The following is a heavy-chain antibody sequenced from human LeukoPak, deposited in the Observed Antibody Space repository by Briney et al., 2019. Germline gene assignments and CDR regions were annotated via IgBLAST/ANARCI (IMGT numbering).Heavy chain of an antibody. CDR1: SGSISSYY. Sequence: PSETLSLTCTVSSGSISSYYWSWIRQPPGKGLEWIGYIYYSGSTNYNPSLKSRVTISVDTSKNQFSLKLSSVTAADTAVYYCARGGSGSYFRGDFDYWGQGTLVTVSS. J-gene: IGHJ4*02. CDR3: ARGGSGSYFRGDFDY. V-gene: IGHV4-59*01. CDR2: IYYSGST. D-gene: IGHD3-10*01.